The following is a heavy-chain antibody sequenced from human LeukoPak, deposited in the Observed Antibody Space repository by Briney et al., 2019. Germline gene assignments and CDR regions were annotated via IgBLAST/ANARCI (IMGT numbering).Heavy chain of an antibody. CDR2: ITWNNGFI. Sequence: GGSLGLSCAASGFTFDDYAMHWVRQAPGKGLEWVSGITWNNGFIEYADSVTGRFTISRDNAKNSLILQMNSLRPEDTALYYCAKVRSLSLAATEPLDYWGQGTLVTVSS. J-gene: IGHJ4*02. CDR1: GFTFDDYA. CDR3: AKVRSLSLAATEPLDY. D-gene: IGHD6-6*01. V-gene: IGHV3-9*01.